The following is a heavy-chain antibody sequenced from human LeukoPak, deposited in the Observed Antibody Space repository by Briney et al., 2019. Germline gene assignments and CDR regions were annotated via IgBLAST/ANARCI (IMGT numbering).Heavy chain of an antibody. V-gene: IGHV3-11*05. CDR1: GFTFSDYY. CDR3: ARVPGIAAAGTFDY. Sequence: GGSLRLSCAASGFTFSDYYMSWIRQAPGKGLEWVSYISSSSSYTNYADSVKGRSTISRDNAKNSLYLLMNSLRAEDAAVYYCARVPGIAAAGTFDYWGQGTLVTVSS. CDR2: ISSSSSYT. J-gene: IGHJ4*02. D-gene: IGHD6-13*01.